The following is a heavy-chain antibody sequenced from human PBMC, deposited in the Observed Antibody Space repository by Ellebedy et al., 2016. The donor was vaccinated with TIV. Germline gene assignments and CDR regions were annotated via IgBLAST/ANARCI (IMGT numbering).Heavy chain of an antibody. Sequence: ASVKVSXXVSGYTLTELSMHWVRRAPGKGLEWMGGFDPEDGETIYAQKFQGRVTMTEDTSTDTAYMELSSLRSEDTAVYYCATLSGWYDYWGQGTLVTVSS. J-gene: IGHJ4*02. CDR3: ATLSGWYDY. V-gene: IGHV1-24*01. CDR1: GYTLTELS. D-gene: IGHD6-19*01. CDR2: FDPEDGET.